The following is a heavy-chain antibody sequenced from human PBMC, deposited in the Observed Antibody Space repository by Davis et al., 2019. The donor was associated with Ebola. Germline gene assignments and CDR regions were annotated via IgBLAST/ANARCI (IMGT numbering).Heavy chain of an antibody. CDR2: IYYSGST. D-gene: IGHD5-18*01. CDR1: GGSISSGDYY. V-gene: IGHV4-30-4*08. CDR3: AREGYSYGTHDAFDI. Sequence: LRLSCTVSGGSISSGDYYWSWIRQPPGKGLEWIGYIYYSGSTYYNPSLKSRVTISVDTSKNQFSLKLSSVTAADTAVYYCAREGYSYGTHDAFDIWGQGTMVTVSS. J-gene: IGHJ3*02.